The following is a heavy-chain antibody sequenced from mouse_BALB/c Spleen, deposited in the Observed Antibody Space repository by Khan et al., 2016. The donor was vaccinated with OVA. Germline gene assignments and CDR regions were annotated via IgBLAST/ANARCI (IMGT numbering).Heavy chain of an antibody. D-gene: IGHD1-1*01. CDR3: ARKNGSAFDY. J-gene: IGHJ2*01. V-gene: IGHV1-20*02. Sequence: EVQLQESGPELVKPGASVKISCKASGYSFTGYFMNWVMQSHGKSLEWIGRINPHIGETLYNQKFKGKATLTVDESSRTAHMELRSLASEDSAVYYCARKNGSAFDYWGQGTTLTGSS. CDR2: INPHIGET. CDR1: GYSFTGYF.